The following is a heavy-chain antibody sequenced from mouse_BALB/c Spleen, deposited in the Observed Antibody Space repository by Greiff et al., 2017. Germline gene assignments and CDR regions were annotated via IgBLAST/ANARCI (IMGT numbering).Heavy chain of an antibody. CDR3: ARRPVLRPPYYAMDY. CDR1: GYTFSSYW. Sequence: QVQLQQSGAELMKPGASVKISCKATGYTFSSYWIEWVKQRPGHGLEWIGEILPGSGSTNYNEKFKGKATFTADTSSNTAYMQLSSLTSEDSAVYYCARRPVLRPPYYAMDYWGQGTSVTVSS. J-gene: IGHJ4*01. V-gene: IGHV1-9*01. D-gene: IGHD1-2*01. CDR2: ILPGSGST.